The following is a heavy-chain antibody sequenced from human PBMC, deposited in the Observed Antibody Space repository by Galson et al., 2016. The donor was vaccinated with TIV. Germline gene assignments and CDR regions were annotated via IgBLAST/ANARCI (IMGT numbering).Heavy chain of an antibody. CDR1: GESLSDYY. V-gene: IGHV4-34*01. Sequence: LSLTCAVSGESLSDYYWNWIRQPPGKGLGWIGEINHKGSTNYNPSLKNRVSMSVDRSKSQFSLRLSSVTAADTAVYYCACYPNLFGSGNYYKDFDFWGQGILVTVSS. CDR3: ACYPNLFGSGNYYKDFDF. CDR2: INHKGST. J-gene: IGHJ4*02. D-gene: IGHD3-10*01.